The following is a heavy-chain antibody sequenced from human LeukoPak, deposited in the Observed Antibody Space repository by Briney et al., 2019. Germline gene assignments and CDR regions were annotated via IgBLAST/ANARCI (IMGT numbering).Heavy chain of an antibody. V-gene: IGHV4-61*01. J-gene: IGHJ4*02. CDR3: AKVHDFWSGYSLDY. CDR2: IYYTGNT. D-gene: IGHD3-3*01. Sequence: SETLSLTCTVSGYSISSGCYWGWIRQPPGKGLEWIGYIYYTGNTNYNPSLKSRVTISVDTSKNQFSLEMTSVTAADTAVYYCAKVHDFWSGYSLDYWGQGSLVTVSS. CDR1: GYSISSGCY.